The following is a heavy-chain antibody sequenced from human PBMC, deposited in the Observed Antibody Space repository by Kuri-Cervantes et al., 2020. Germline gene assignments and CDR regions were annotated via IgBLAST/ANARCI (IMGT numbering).Heavy chain of an antibody. CDR2: ISWNSGSI. V-gene: IGHV3-9*01. J-gene: IGHJ6*02. CDR3: AKDRGYSYDAYYYGMDV. CDR1: GFTFGDYA. D-gene: IGHD5-18*01. Sequence: GGSLRLSCAASGFTFGDYAMHWVRQAPGKGLEWVSGISWNSGSIGYADSVKGRFTISRDNAKNSLYLQMNSLRAEDTALYYCAKDRGYSYDAYYYGMDVWGQGTTVTVSS.